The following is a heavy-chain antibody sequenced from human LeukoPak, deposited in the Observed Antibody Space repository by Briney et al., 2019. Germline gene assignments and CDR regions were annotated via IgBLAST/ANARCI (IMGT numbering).Heavy chain of an antibody. J-gene: IGHJ6*03. CDR2: IIPIFGTA. CDR3: ARGNIRKKEYYYDSSGLLYYYYYYMDV. CDR1: GGTFSSYA. V-gene: IGHV1-69*13. D-gene: IGHD3-22*01. Sequence: ASVKVSCKASGGTFSSYAISWVRQAPGQGLEWMGGIIPIFGTANYAQKFQGSVTITADESTSTAYMELSSLRSEDTAVYYCARGNIRKKEYYYDSSGLLYYYYYYMDVWGKGTTVTVSS.